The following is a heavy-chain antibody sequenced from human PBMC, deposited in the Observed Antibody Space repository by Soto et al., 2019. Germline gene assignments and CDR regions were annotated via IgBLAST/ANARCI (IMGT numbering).Heavy chain of an antibody. D-gene: IGHD5-12*01. V-gene: IGHV1-46*01. CDR2: INPSGGST. CDR3: ARLAGGYSGYDYSIFDY. Sequence: QVQLVQSGAEVKKPGASVKVSCKASGYTFTSYYMHWVRQAPVQGLEWMGIINPSGGSTRYAQKFQGRVTMSRDTSTSTVYMELSSLRSEDTAVYYCARLAGGYSGYDYSIFDYWGQGTLVAVAS. J-gene: IGHJ4*02. CDR1: GYTFTSYY.